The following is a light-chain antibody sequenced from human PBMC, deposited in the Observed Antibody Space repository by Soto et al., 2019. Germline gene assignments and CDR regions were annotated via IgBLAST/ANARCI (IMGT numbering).Light chain of an antibody. CDR1: QSVSSNS. CDR2: DAS. CDR3: LQDYNYPIT. Sequence: EIVLTQSPGTLSLSPGERATLSCRASQSVSSNSLAWYQHNPGQAPRLVIYDASSRATGTPDRFSGSGSGTDFTLTLSRLEPEDFATYYCLQDYNYPITIGHRTRRAL. J-gene: IGKJ5*01. V-gene: IGKV3-20*01.